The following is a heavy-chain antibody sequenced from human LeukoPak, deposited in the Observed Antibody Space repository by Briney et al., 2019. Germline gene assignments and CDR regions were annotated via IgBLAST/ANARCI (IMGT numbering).Heavy chain of an antibody. CDR2: ISGSGGSS. V-gene: IGHV3-23*01. CDR1: GFTFGSYA. J-gene: IGHJ3*02. CDR3: TKHRGGWIDAFDI. D-gene: IGHD5-12*01. Sequence: GRSLRLSCAASGFTFGSYAMTWVRQAPGKGLEWVSGISGSGGSSYSADSVKGRFTISRDNSKKTLYMQMNSLRAEDTAVYYCTKHRGGWIDAFDIWGQGTMVTVSS.